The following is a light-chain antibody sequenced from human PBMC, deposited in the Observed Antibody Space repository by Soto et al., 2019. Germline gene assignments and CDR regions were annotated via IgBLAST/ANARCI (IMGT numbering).Light chain of an antibody. CDR3: SSFTSRHTYV. J-gene: IGLJ1*01. CDR1: SSDIGGYNY. Sequence: QSALTQPASVSGSPGQSTTISCTGTSSDIGGYNYVSWYQQLPGEAPKLTIYDVSDRPSGVSTRFSGSKSGNTASLTISGLQAEDEGDYYCSSFTSRHTYVFGTGTKLTVL. CDR2: DVS. V-gene: IGLV2-14*01.